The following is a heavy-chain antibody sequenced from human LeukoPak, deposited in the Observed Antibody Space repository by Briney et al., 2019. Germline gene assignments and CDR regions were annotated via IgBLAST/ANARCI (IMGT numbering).Heavy chain of an antibody. CDR3: TTEENVDTAMVFRY. Sequence: GVSLRLSGAGSGFNVSNAWMGWVRHAPGKGLEWRGRIKSKSDGGTTDYAAPVKGRFTISRDDSKNTLYLQMNSLRTEDTAVYSCTTEENVDTAMVFRYWGQGTLVTVSS. J-gene: IGHJ4*02. CDR1: GFNVSNAW. CDR2: IKSKSDGGTT. D-gene: IGHD5-18*01. V-gene: IGHV3-15*01.